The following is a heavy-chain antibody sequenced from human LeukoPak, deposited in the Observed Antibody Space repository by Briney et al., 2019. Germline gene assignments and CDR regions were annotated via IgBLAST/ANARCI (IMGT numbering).Heavy chain of an antibody. J-gene: IGHJ4*02. CDR3: ARSGVGATAYGY. D-gene: IGHD1-26*01. Sequence: SETLSLTCTVSGGSISSYFWIWIRQPPGKGLEWIGYIYYSGSTNYNPSLKSRVTISVDTSKNQFSLKLSSVTAADTAVYYCARSGVGATAYGYWGQGTLVTVSS. CDR2: IYYSGST. V-gene: IGHV4-59*08. CDR1: GGSISSYF.